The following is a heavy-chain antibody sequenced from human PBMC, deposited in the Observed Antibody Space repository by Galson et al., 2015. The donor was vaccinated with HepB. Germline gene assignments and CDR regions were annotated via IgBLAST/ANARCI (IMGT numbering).Heavy chain of an antibody. Sequence: SLRLSCAASGFTFSSYWMSWVRQAPGKGLEWVANIKQDGSEKYYVDSVKGRFTISRDNAKNSLYLQMNGLRAEDTAVYYCARDEGSSGWFDWFDPWGQGTLVTVSS. CDR1: GFTFSSYW. CDR2: IKQDGSEK. J-gene: IGHJ5*02. V-gene: IGHV3-7*03. D-gene: IGHD6-19*01. CDR3: ARDEGSSGWFDWFDP.